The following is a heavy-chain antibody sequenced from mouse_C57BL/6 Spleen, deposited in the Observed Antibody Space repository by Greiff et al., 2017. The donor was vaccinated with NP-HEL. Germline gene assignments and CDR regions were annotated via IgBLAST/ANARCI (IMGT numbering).Heavy chain of an antibody. D-gene: IGHD4-1*01. V-gene: IGHV3-6*01. CDR1: GYSITSGYY. CDR3: ARTGRGSYAMDY. CDR2: ISYDGSN. Sequence: EVKLVESGPGLVKPSQSLSLTCSVTGYSITSGYYWNWIRQFPGNKLEWMGYISYDGSNNYNPSLKNRISITRDTSKNQFFLKLNSVTTEDTATYYCARTGRGSYAMDYWGQGTSVTVSS. J-gene: IGHJ4*01.